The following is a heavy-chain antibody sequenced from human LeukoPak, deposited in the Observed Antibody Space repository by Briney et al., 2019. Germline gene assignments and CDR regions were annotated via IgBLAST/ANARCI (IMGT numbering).Heavy chain of an antibody. Sequence: GGSLRLPCAASGFTFSGSAMHWVRQASGKGLEWVGRIRSKANSYATAYAASVKGRFTISRDDSKNTAYLQMNSLKTEDTAVYYCTRLVPSCGDQDYWGQGTLVTVSS. CDR2: IRSKANSYAT. J-gene: IGHJ4*02. CDR1: GFTFSGSA. CDR3: TRLVPSCGDQDY. D-gene: IGHD4-17*01. V-gene: IGHV3-73*01.